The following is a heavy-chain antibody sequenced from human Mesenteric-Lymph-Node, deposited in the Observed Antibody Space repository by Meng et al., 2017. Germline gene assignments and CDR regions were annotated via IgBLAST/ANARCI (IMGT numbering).Heavy chain of an antibody. Sequence: ASVKVSCKTSGYSFIKYHMHMRWVRQAPGQGLEWMRRINPNTCGTFCAQKFQGSVTMTKDTSVTIDHLELNSLRAEDTAVYYCARGITLNYFDYWGQGTLVTVSS. J-gene: IGHJ4*02. D-gene: IGHD5-24*01. CDR3: ARGITLNYFDY. V-gene: IGHV1-2*06. CDR2: INPNTCGT. CDR1: GYSFIKYH.